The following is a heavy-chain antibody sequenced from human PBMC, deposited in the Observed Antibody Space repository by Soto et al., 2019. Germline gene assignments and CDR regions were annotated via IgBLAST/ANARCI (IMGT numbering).Heavy chain of an antibody. CDR3: ATSFGEYRYYYYGMDV. D-gene: IGHD3-10*01. V-gene: IGHV1-69*13. J-gene: IGHJ6*02. CDR2: IIPIFGTA. CDR1: GGTFSSYA. Sequence: SVKVSCKASGGTFSSYAISWVRQAPGQGLEWMGGIIPIFGTANYAQKFQGRVTITADESTSTAYMELSSLRSEDTAVYYCATSFGEYRYYYYGMDVWGQGTTVTVSS.